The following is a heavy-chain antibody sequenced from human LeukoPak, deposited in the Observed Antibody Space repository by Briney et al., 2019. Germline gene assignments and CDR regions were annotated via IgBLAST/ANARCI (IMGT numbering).Heavy chain of an antibody. CDR3: AKRANGYSYGPNWFDP. CDR1: GFTFSSYA. CDR2: ISGSGGST. D-gene: IGHD5-18*01. V-gene: IGHV3-23*01. Sequence: GESLRVSCAASGFTFSSYAMSWVRQAPGKGLEWVSAISGSGGSTYCADSVKGRFTISRDNSKNTLYLQMNSLRAEDTAVYYCAKRANGYSYGPNWFDPWGQGTLVTVSS. J-gene: IGHJ5*02.